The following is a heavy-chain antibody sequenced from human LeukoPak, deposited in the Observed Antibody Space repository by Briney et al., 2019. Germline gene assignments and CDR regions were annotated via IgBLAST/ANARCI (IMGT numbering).Heavy chain of an antibody. J-gene: IGHJ4*02. CDR3: ARGESVVVAAKDFDY. CDR2: INHSGST. CDR1: GGPFSGYY. Sequence: SETLSLTCAVYGGPFSGYYWSWNRQPPGKGLEWIGEINHSGSTNYNPSLKSRVTISVDTSKNQFSLKLSSVAAADTAVYYCARGESVVVAAKDFDYWGQGTLVTVSS. V-gene: IGHV4-34*01. D-gene: IGHD2-15*01.